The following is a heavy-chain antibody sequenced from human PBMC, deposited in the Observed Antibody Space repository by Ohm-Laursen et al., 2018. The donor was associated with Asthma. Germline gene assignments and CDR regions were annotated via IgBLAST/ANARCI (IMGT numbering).Heavy chain of an antibody. D-gene: IGHD1-26*01. V-gene: IGHV3-74*01. CDR3: IKDLSGTYSFDY. CDR2: INSDGSST. Sequence: GSLRLSCAAPGFTFSGYWMQWVRQAPGKGLVWVSRINSDGSSTTYADSVRGRFTISRDNAKNTLYLQMSSLRAEDTAVYHCIKDLSGTYSFDYWGQGALVTVSS. CDR1: GFTFSGYW. J-gene: IGHJ4*02.